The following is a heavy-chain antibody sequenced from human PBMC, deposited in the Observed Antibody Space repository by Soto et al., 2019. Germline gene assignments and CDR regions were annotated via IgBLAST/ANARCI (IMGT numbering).Heavy chain of an antibody. CDR2: ISYDGSNK. CDR1: GFTFSSYG. Sequence: GGSLRLSCAASGFTFSSYGMHWVRQAPGKGLEWVAVISYDGSNKYYADSVEGRFTISRDNSKNTLYLQMNSLRAEDTAVYYCAKDLYYYDRGGPFDYWGQGTLVTVSS. D-gene: IGHD3-22*01. CDR3: AKDLYYYDRGGPFDY. J-gene: IGHJ4*02. V-gene: IGHV3-30*18.